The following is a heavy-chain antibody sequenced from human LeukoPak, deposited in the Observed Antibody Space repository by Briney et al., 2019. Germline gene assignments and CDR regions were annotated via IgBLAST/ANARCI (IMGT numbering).Heavy chain of an antibody. V-gene: IGHV4-59*01. CDR2: IYYSGST. CDR1: GGSISSYY. D-gene: IGHD3-10*01. CDR3: ARSLYYYGSDSFDI. J-gene: IGHJ3*02. Sequence: SETLSLTCTVSGGSISSYYWNWIRQPPGKGLEWIGYIYYSGSTNYNPSLKSRVTISVDTSKNQFSLKLSSVTAADTAVYYCARSLYYYGSDSFDIWGQGTMVSVSS.